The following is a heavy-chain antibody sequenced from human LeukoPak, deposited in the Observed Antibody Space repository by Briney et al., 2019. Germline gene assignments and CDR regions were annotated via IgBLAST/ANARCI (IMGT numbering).Heavy chain of an antibody. D-gene: IGHD3-22*01. V-gene: IGHV3-23*01. CDR2: ISGSGGST. CDR1: GFTFSSYW. J-gene: IGHJ4*02. CDR3: AKDTSDRSGYLYYFDN. Sequence: GGSLRLSCAASGFTFSSYWMDWVRQAPGKGLEWVSAISGSGGSTYYADSAKGRFTVSRDNSKNTLYLQMNSLRAEDTAVYYCAKDTSDRSGYLYYFDNWGQGTLVTVSS.